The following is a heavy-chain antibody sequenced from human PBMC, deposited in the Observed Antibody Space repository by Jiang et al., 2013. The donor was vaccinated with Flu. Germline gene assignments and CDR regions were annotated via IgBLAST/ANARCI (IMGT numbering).Heavy chain of an antibody. J-gene: IGHJ4*02. D-gene: IGHD3-22*01. V-gene: IGHV4-39*07. CDR2: IYYSGNT. CDR1: GGSIRSSSYY. Sequence: GPGLVKPPETLSLTCTVSGGSIRSSSYYWGWIRQPPGKGLEWIGSIYYSGNTYYNPSLKSRVTISVDTSKNQFSLKLSSVTAADTAAYYCARLGHYDSSGYPIGNWGQGTLVTVSS. CDR3: ARLGHYDSSGYPIGN.